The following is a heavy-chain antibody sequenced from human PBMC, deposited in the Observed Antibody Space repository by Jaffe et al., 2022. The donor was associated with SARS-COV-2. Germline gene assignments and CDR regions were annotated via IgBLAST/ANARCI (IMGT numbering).Heavy chain of an antibody. D-gene: IGHD3-16*01. CDR2: IYYSGNT. V-gene: IGHV4-59*01. CDR1: DDSITRYY. Sequence: QVQLQESGPGLVRPSETLSLTCNVSDDSITRYYWSWIRQPPGKGLEWIGYIYYSGNTNSNPSLKSRVTISVDTSKNQFSLKLSSVTAADTGVYFCVRDVPTPGYFGRPGRWFDPWGPGILVTVSS. J-gene: IGHJ5*02. CDR3: VRDVPTPGYFGRPGRWFDP.